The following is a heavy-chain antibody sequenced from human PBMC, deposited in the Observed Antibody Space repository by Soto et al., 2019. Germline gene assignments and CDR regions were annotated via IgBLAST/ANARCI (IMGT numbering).Heavy chain of an antibody. D-gene: IGHD2-2*01. V-gene: IGHV4-39*01. CDR3: ARQVVEGYCSSTSCSDFDY. CDR1: GGSISSSSYY. CDR2: IYYSGST. Sequence: SETLSLTCTVSGGSISSSSYYWGWIRQPPEKGLERIGSIYYSGSTYYNPSLKSRVTISVDTSKNQFSLKLSSVTAADTAVYYCARQVVEGYCSSTSCSDFDYWGQGTLVTVSS. J-gene: IGHJ4*02.